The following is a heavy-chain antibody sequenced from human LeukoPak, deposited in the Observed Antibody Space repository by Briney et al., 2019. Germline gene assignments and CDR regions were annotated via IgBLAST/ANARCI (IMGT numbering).Heavy chain of an antibody. V-gene: IGHV1-3*01. CDR3: ARLAQHRYYYDTSAYRYYFDY. Sequence: ASVKVSCKASGYTFTSYAMHWVRQAPGQRLEWMGWINAGNGNTKYSQEFQGRVTITRDTSASTAYMELRRLRSDDTAVYYCARLAQHRYYYDTSAYRYYFDYWGQGTLVTVSS. CDR1: GYTFTSYA. D-gene: IGHD3-22*01. CDR2: INAGNGNT. J-gene: IGHJ4*02.